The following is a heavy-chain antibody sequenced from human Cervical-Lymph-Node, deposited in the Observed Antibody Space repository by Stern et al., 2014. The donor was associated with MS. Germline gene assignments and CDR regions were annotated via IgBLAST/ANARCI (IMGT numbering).Heavy chain of an antibody. D-gene: IGHD1-1*01. CDR2: MNANSGNT. J-gene: IGHJ5*02. CDR1: GYTFTSYD. CDR3: VRNPPASGWFDP. V-gene: IGHV1-8*01. Sequence: VHLVESGAEVKKPGASVKVSCKASGYTFTSYDINWVRQATGQGLEWMGWMNANSGNTGYAQKFQGIVSMTRDTSIRTAYMELRSLRSEETAVSYCVRNPPASGWFDPWGQGTLVIVSS.